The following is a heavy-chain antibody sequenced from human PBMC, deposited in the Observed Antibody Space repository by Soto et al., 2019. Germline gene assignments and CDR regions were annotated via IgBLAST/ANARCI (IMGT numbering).Heavy chain of an antibody. J-gene: IGHJ3*02. CDR2: IYYSGST. D-gene: IGHD3-3*01. CDR1: GGSISSYY. V-gene: IGHV4-59*01. Sequence: SETLSLTCTVSGGSISSYYWSWIRQPPGKGLEWIGYIYYSGSTNYNPSLKSRVTISVDTSKNQFSLKLSSVTAADTAVYYCARSPGFLEWLSQIDAFDIWGQGTMVTVSS. CDR3: ARSPGFLEWLSQIDAFDI.